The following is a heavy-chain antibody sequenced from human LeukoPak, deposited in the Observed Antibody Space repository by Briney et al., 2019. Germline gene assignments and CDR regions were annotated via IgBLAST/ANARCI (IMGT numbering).Heavy chain of an antibody. D-gene: IGHD2/OR15-2a*01. J-gene: IGHJ6*03. Sequence: GGSLRLSCAASGFTIADYTINWVRQAPGKGLEWVSYISSSTSDIYYADSVKSRFTIFRDNAKNSLFLEMNGLRAEDTAVYYCARITSTSYYFHFMDVWGKGTTVIVSS. CDR2: ISSSTSDI. CDR1: GFTIADYT. CDR3: ARITSTSYYFHFMDV. V-gene: IGHV3-21*06.